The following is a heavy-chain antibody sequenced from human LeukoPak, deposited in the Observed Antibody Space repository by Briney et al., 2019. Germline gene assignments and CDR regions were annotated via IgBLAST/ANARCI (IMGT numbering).Heavy chain of an antibody. D-gene: IGHD3-22*01. Sequence: SETLSLTCAVYGGSFSGYYWSWIRQPPGKGLEWIGEINHSGSTNYNPSLKSRVTISVDTSKNQFSLKLSSETAADTAVYYCARVRYGIVVWGQGTLVTVSS. CDR3: ARVRYGIVV. J-gene: IGHJ4*02. CDR2: INHSGST. CDR1: GGSFSGYY. V-gene: IGHV4-34*01.